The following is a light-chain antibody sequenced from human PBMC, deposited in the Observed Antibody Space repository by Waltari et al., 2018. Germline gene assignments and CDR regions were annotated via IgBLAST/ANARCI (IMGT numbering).Light chain of an antibody. Sequence: DIQMTQSPSSLSASVGARVTITCQASQDINNFLNWYQQKPGRAPSPLIYDASNLETGVPSRFSGSGSGTHFTLTISSLQTEDSATYDCQQFDTLPPSFGGGTKVEI. CDR2: DAS. CDR1: QDINNF. V-gene: IGKV1-33*01. J-gene: IGKJ4*01. CDR3: QQFDTLPPS.